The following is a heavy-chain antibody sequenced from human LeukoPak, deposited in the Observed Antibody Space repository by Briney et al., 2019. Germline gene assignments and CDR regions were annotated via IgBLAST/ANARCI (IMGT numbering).Heavy chain of an antibody. V-gene: IGHV1-2*02. D-gene: IGHD3-10*01. CDR2: INPNSGGT. J-gene: IGHJ4*02. CDR3: AKASFRNSYYFPSF. Sequence: ASVKVSCKASGYTFTSYDINWVRQATGQGLEWMGWINPNSGGTTYAQNFQGRVTMTRDTSSNTAYMELSRLRSDDTAVYYCAKASFRNSYYFPSFWGQGTLVTVSS. CDR1: GYTFTSYD.